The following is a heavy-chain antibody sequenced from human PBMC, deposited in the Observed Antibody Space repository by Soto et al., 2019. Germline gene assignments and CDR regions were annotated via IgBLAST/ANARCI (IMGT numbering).Heavy chain of an antibody. Sequence: SETLSLTCTVSGGSISSYYWSWIRQPPGKGLEWIGYIYYSGSTNYNPSLKSRVTISVDTSKNQFSLKLSSVTAADTAVYYCARVGYYDSSGYRKLGWFDPWGQGTLVTVSS. CDR3: ARVGYYDSSGYRKLGWFDP. D-gene: IGHD3-22*01. V-gene: IGHV4-59*01. J-gene: IGHJ5*02. CDR1: GGSISSYY. CDR2: IYYSGST.